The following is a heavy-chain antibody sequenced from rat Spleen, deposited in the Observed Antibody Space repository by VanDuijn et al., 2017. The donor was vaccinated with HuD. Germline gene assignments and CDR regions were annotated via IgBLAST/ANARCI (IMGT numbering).Heavy chain of an antibody. Sequence: QVPLKESGPGLVQPSQTLSLTCTVSGFSLTSYHVSWVRQPPGKGLEWLGVIWTGGSTAYNSLLKSRLSISRDTSKSQVFLKMSSLQTEDTATYYCATITTVVGDYFDYWGQGVMVTVSS. CDR2: IWTGGST. D-gene: IGHD1-1*01. CDR3: ATITTVVGDYFDY. J-gene: IGHJ2*01. V-gene: IGHV2-43*01. CDR1: GFSLTSYH.